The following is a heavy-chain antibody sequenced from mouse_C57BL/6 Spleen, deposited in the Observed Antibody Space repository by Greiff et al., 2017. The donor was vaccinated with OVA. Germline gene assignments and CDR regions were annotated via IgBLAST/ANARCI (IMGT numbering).Heavy chain of an antibody. CDR1: GYTFTDYE. CDR2: IDPETGGT. D-gene: IGHD2-3*01. CDR3: TRKDGLYYYAMDY. J-gene: IGHJ4*01. Sequence: VKLVESGAELVRPGASVTLSCKASGYTFTDYEMHWVKQTPVHGLEWIGAIDPETGGTAYNQKFKGKAILTADKSSSTAYMELRSLTSEDSAVYYCTRKDGLYYYAMDYWGQGTSVTVSS. V-gene: IGHV1-15*01.